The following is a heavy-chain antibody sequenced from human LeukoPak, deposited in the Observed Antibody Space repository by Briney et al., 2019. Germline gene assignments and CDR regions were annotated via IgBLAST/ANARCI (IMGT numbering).Heavy chain of an antibody. J-gene: IGHJ4*02. CDR2: VYYDGST. V-gene: IGHV4-59*11. Sequence: SETLSLTCTVSGGSISRHYWSWIRQPPGKGLEWIGFVYYDGSTNYNPSLKSRLYILVDSSKNQFSLKLNSVTAADTAVYYCARAHGDYILFDYWGQGTLVTVSS. CDR1: GGSISRHY. CDR3: ARAHGDYILFDY. D-gene: IGHD4-17*01.